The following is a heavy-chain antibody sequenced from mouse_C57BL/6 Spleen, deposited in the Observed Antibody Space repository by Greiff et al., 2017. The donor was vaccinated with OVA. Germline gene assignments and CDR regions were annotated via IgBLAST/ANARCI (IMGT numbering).Heavy chain of an antibody. CDR1: GFSLTSYG. V-gene: IGHV2-2*01. Sequence: QVQLQQSGPGLVQPSQSLSITCTVSGFSLTSYGVHWVRQSPGKGLEWLGVIWSGGSTDYNAAFISRLSISKDNPKSQVFFKMNSLQADDTAIYYCASSYYYGSSPYAMDYWGQGTSVTVSS. J-gene: IGHJ4*01. CDR2: IWSGGST. D-gene: IGHD1-1*01. CDR3: ASSYYYGSSPYAMDY.